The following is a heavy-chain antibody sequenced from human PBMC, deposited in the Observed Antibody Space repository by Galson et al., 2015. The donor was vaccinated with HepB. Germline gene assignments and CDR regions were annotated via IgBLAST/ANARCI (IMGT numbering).Heavy chain of an antibody. J-gene: IGHJ2*01. CDR3: ARDRIAAAGPFDL. CDR2: ISSSSSYI. Sequence: SLRLSCAASGFTFSSYSMNWVRQAPGKGLEWVSSISSSSSYIYYADSVKGRFTISRDNAKNSLYLQMNSLRAEDTAVYYCARDRIAAAGPFDLWGRGTLVTVSS. V-gene: IGHV3-21*01. CDR1: GFTFSSYS. D-gene: IGHD6-13*01.